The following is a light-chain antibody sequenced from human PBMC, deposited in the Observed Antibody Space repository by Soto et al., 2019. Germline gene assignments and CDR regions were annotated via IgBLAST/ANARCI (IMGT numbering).Light chain of an antibody. V-gene: IGKV1-5*03. J-gene: IGKJ2*01. CDR1: QSISPW. Sequence: DIQMTQSPSTLSASVGDRVTITCRASQSISPWLAWYQQKPGKAPKILIYKASSLESGVPSRFSGSDSGTEFTLTISILQPDDFATYYCQQYKTYSRTFGQGTKLEIK. CDR2: KAS. CDR3: QQYKTYSRT.